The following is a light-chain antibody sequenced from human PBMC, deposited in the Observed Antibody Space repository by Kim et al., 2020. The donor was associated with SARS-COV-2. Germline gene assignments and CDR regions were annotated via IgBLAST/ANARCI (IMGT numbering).Light chain of an antibody. Sequence: SSELTQDPAVSVALGQTVRITCQGDSLRRYYASWYQQKPGQAPVLVIYGKNNRPSGIPDRFSGSSSGNTASLTITGAHAEDEADYYCNSRDSSGNHWVFG. CDR1: SLRRYY. J-gene: IGLJ3*02. V-gene: IGLV3-19*01. CDR2: GKN. CDR3: NSRDSSGNHWV.